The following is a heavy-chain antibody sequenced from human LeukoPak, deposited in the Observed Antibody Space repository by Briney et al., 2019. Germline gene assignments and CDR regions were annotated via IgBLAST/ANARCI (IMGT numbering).Heavy chain of an antibody. D-gene: IGHD3-9*01. V-gene: IGHV1-46*01. CDR3: AREVTGYYQIDAFDI. CDR2: INPSGGST. Sequence: ASVKVSCKASGYTFTSYYMHWVRQAPGQGLEWMGIINPSGGSTSYAQKFQGRVTMTRDTSTSTVYMELSSLRSEDTAVYYCAREVTGYYQIDAFDIWGQGTMVTVSS. J-gene: IGHJ3*02. CDR1: GYTFTSYY.